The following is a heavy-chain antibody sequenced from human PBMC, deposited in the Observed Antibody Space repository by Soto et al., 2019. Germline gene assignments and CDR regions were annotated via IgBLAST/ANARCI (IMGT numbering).Heavy chain of an antibody. V-gene: IGHV4-59*01. CDR2: IYYSGST. J-gene: IGHJ4*02. CDR1: GGSISSYY. D-gene: IGHD2-15*01. CDR3: ARARSHFDY. Sequence: SETLSLTCTVSGGSISSYYWSWIRQPPGKGLEWIGYIYYSGSTNYNPSLKSRVTISVDTSKNQFSLKLSSVTAADTAVYYCARARSHFDYWGQGTMVTVYS.